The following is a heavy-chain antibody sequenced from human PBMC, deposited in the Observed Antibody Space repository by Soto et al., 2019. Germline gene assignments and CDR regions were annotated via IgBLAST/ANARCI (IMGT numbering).Heavy chain of an antibody. CDR3: ARDGERDTGLNFYYYLHGMDA. Sequence: GASVKVSCKASGGTFSSYAISWVRQAPGQGLEWMGWISPYNGTTKYAEKFQGEMTMTTDTATSTACMDLRSLRSDDTAVYYCARDGERDTGLNFYYYLHGMDAWGQGTRVTVSS. J-gene: IGHJ6*02. V-gene: IGHV1-18*01. CDR1: GGTFSSYA. D-gene: IGHD1-1*01. CDR2: ISPYNGTT.